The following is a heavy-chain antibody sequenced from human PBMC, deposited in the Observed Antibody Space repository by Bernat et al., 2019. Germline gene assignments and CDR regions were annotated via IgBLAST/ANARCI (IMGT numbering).Heavy chain of an antibody. J-gene: IGHJ4*02. CDR2: INGGGGSA. V-gene: IGHV3-23*01. Sequence: EVQVLESGGGLVQPGGSLRLSCAASGFIFSSFAMSWVRQAPGKGLEWVSTINGGGGSAYYADSVKGRFTISRDNSKKMLYLQMNSLRAEDTAVYYCAKEFGAYYDILIASYWSQGTLVTVSS. CDR1: GFIFSSFA. CDR3: AKEFGAYYDILIASY. D-gene: IGHD3-9*01.